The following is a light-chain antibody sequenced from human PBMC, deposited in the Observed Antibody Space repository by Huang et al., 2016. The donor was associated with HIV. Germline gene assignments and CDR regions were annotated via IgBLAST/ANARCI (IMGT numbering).Light chain of an antibody. Sequence: EIVMTQSPGPLSVSPGERGTLSCRAGQNVFSNLAWYQQKPGQAPRLLSYGASTRATGSPARVSGSGSGTEFTLTITSLQSEDFAVYYCQQYNNWPWTFGQGTKVEIK. J-gene: IGKJ1*01. V-gene: IGKV3-15*01. CDR3: QQYNNWPWT. CDR1: QNVFSN. CDR2: GAS.